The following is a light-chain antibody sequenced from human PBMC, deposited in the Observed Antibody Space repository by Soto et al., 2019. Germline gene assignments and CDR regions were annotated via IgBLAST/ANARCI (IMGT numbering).Light chain of an antibody. CDR2: GNS. CDR3: QSYDISLSGWV. CDR1: SSNIGAGYD. Sequence: QSVLTQPPSVYGAPAQRVTISCSGSSSNIGAGYDVHWYQQLPGTAPKLLIYGNSNRPSGVPDRFSGSKSGTSASLAITGLHAEDEADYYCQSYDISLSGWVFGGGTKLTVL. J-gene: IGLJ3*02. V-gene: IGLV1-40*01.